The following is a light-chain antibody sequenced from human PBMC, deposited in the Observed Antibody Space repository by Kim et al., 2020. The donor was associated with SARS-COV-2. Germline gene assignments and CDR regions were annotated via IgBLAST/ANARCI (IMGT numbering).Light chain of an antibody. J-gene: IGKJ2*03. CDR2: GAS. Sequence: LALSPGETAPLSCRASQNIGFNLAWYQQKPGQAPRLLIHGASTRATGIPARFSGSGSGTEFTLTINSLQSEDFAVYHCQQYNNLYSFGQGTKLEI. CDR3: QQYNNLYS. CDR1: QNIGFN. V-gene: IGKV3-15*01.